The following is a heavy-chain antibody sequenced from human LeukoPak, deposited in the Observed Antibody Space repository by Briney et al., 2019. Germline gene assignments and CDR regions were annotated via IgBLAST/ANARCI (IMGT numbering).Heavy chain of an antibody. J-gene: IGHJ4*02. CDR2: INHSGRN. CDR3: ARGSDFWSGTFDY. Sequence: PSETLSLTCAVYGGSFSGYYWSWIRQPPGKGLEWSGEINHSGRNSYKTSLKRRVNISVDKYKNQFSLKLSSVTAADTAVYYCARGSDFWSGTFDYWGQGTLVTVSS. V-gene: IGHV4-34*01. D-gene: IGHD3-3*01. CDR1: GGSFSGYY.